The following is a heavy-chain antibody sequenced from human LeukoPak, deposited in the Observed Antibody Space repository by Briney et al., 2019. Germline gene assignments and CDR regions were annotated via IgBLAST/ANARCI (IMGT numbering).Heavy chain of an antibody. D-gene: IGHD6-13*01. Sequence: GGSLRLSCAASGFTFDTFAMAWVRLAPGKGLEWVSSIGNTETYYADSVKGRFTISRDNAKNSLYLQMNSLRAEDTAMYYCARDSAGNDYWGQGTLVTVSS. CDR3: ARDSAGNDY. V-gene: IGHV3-21*01. J-gene: IGHJ4*02. CDR1: GFTFDTFA. CDR2: IGNTET.